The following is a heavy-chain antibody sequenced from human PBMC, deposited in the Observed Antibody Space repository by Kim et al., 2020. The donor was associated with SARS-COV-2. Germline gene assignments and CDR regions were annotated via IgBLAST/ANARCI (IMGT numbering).Heavy chain of an antibody. D-gene: IGHD5-12*01. V-gene: IGHV3-48*03. J-gene: IGHJ4*02. Sequence: GGSLRLSCAASGFTFSSYEMNWVRQAPGKGLEWVSYISSSGSTIYYADSVKGRFTISRDNAKNSLYLQMNSLRAEDTAVYYCARGGRYERWLQLRKGPAFDYWGQGTLVTVSS. CDR3: ARGGRYERWLQLRKGPAFDY. CDR2: ISSSGSTI. CDR1: GFTFSSYE.